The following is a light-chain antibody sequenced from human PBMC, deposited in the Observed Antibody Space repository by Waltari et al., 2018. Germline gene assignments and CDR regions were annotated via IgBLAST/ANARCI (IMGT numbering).Light chain of an antibody. CDR3: QHYVRLPAT. CDR1: QSVSRA. Sequence: EIVLTPSPGSLSLSPGETATLSCRASQSVSRALAWYQQKPGQAPRLLIFGASNRATGMPDRFSGSGSETDFSLTISRLEPEDFAVYYCQHYVRLPATFGRGTKVEIK. J-gene: IGKJ1*01. CDR2: GAS. V-gene: IGKV3-20*01.